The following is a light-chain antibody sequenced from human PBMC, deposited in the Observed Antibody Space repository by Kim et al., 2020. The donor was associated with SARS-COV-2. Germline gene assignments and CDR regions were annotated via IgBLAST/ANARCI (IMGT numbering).Light chain of an antibody. CDR1: QSVRSDY. Sequence: EIVLTQSPGTLSLSPGEGATLSCRASQSVRSDYLAWYQQKPGQAPRLLIYGAYRRATGIPDRFSGSGSGTDFTLSIRRLEPEDFAVYYCHQYGSSPWRFGQGTKVDIK. CDR3: HQYGSSPWR. CDR2: GAY. V-gene: IGKV3-20*01. J-gene: IGKJ1*01.